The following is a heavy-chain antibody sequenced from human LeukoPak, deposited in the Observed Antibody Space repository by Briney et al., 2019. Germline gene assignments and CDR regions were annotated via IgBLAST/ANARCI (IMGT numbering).Heavy chain of an antibody. V-gene: IGHV4-59*01. D-gene: IGHD3-3*01. CDR3: ARSSIGGYYYGMDV. Sequence: SETLSLTCTVSGVSMNDYYWTWIRQPPGRGLEWIGYMYYSGSTKYNPSLKSRLTISVDTSKNQFSLKLSSVTAADTAVYYCARSSIGGYYYGMDVWGQGTTVTVSS. CDR1: GVSMNDYY. J-gene: IGHJ6*02. CDR2: MYYSGST.